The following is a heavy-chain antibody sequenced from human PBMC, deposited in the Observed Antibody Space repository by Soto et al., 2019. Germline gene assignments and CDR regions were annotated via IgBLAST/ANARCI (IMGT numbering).Heavy chain of an antibody. CDR3: ARERKYCSSTSCFDY. CDR1: GGSISSGGYY. D-gene: IGHD2-2*01. V-gene: IGHV4-31*03. J-gene: IGHJ4*02. CDR2: IYYSGST. Sequence: PSETLSLTCTVSGGSISSGGYYWSWIHQHPGKGLEWIGYIYYSGSTYYNPSLKSRVTISVDTSKNQFSLKLSSVTAADTAVYYCARERKYCSSTSCFDYWGQGTLVTVSS.